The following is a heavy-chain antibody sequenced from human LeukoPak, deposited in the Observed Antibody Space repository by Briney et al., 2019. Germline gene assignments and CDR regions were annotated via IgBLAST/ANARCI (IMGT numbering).Heavy chain of an antibody. CDR3: ARDRQHSGWHDY. CDR1: GFTFSSYA. D-gene: IGHD5-12*01. J-gene: IGHJ4*02. V-gene: IGHV3-21*01. Sequence: GGSLRLSCAASGFTFSSYAMSWVRQAPGKGLEWVSYISSSSSYIYYADSVKGRFTISRDNAKNSLYLQMNSLRAKDTAVYYCARDRQHSGWHDYWGQGTLVTVSS. CDR2: ISSSSSYI.